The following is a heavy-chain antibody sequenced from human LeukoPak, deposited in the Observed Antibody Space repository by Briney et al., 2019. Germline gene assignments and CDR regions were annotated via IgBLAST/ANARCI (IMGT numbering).Heavy chain of an antibody. V-gene: IGHV4-4*07. CDR3: ARVTDSLDY. CDR2: IYSSGST. J-gene: IGHJ4*02. Sequence: PSETLSLTCIVSGGSISDFYWSWVRQSAGKGLEYIGRIYSSGSTNYNPSLKSRVAMSVDTSKNQFSLNLRSLTAADTAVYYCARVTDSLDYWGQGTLVPVSS. CDR1: GGSISDFY. D-gene: IGHD4-11*01.